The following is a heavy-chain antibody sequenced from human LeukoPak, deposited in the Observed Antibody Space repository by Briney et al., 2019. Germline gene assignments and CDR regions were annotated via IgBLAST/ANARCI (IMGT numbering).Heavy chain of an antibody. CDR1: GFTFSSYA. CDR3: AKDRSIGTYYTFDH. D-gene: IGHD1-26*01. Sequence: GGSLRLSCAASGFTFSSYAMSWVRQAPGKGLEWVSSISASGVMTYYADSVKGRFTVSRDNSKNSLYLQMKSLTAADTAVYYCAKDRSIGTYYTFDHWGQGTLVSVSS. J-gene: IGHJ4*02. V-gene: IGHV3-23*01. CDR2: ISASGVMT.